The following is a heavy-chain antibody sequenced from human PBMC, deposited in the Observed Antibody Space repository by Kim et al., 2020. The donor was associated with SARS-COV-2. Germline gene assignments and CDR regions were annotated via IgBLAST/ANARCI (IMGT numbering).Heavy chain of an antibody. J-gene: IGHJ4*02. Sequence: ADSVKGRFTISRDDSKNTVWLQLNNLRDEDSAMYYCATKGGTSGRCGYFDYWSQGTLVTVSS. D-gene: IGHD6-19*01. CDR3: ATKGGTSGRCGYFDY. V-gene: IGHV3-30*07.